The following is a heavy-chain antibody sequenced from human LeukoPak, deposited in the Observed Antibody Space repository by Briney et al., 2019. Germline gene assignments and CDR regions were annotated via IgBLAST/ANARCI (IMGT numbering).Heavy chain of an antibody. J-gene: IGHJ4*02. D-gene: IGHD6-6*01. V-gene: IGHV4-39*01. CDR1: GGSIINSGYY. Sequence: SETLSLTCTVSGGSIINSGYYWGWIRQPPGKGLEWIANIYYTGNSNYNSSLKSRITISVDTSRNQFSLKLTSVTAADTAVYFCARYSSTWAFDYWGQGSLVTVSS. CDR3: ARYSSTWAFDY. CDR2: IYYTGNS.